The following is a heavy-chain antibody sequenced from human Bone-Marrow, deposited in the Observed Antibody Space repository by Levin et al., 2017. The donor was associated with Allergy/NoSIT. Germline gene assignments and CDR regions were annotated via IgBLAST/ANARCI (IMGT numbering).Heavy chain of an antibody. D-gene: IGHD3-10*01. V-gene: IGHV4-59*08. J-gene: IGHJ5*02. CDR2: ISYSGST. Sequence: ASETLSLTCDVSGGSISGYSWSWIRQIPGKGLEWIGYISYSGSTNFTPSLKSRVTISVDPSKNQVSLRLSSVTAADTAIYYCASRPVLGFGAGKWFDPWGQGTLVTVSS. CDR3: ASRPVLGFGAGKWFDP. CDR1: GGSISGYS.